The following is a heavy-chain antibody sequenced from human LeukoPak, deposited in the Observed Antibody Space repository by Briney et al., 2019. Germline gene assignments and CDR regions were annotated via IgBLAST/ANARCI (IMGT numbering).Heavy chain of an antibody. CDR3: AKDMWLEWLSGPFDY. Sequence: GGSLRLSCAASGFTFSNAWMSWVRQAPGKGLEWVGRIKSKTDGGTTDYAAPVKGRFTISRDNAKNSLYLQMNSLRAEDMALYYCAKDMWLEWLSGPFDYWGQGTRVTVSS. CDR2: IKSKTDGGTT. D-gene: IGHD3-3*01. J-gene: IGHJ4*02. CDR1: GFTFSNAW. V-gene: IGHV3-15*05.